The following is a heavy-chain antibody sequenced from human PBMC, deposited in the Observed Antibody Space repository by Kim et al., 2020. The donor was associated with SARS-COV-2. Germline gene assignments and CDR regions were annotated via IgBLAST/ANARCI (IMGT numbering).Heavy chain of an antibody. J-gene: IGHJ4*02. D-gene: IGHD3-10*01. Sequence: TANCTQTCQGRVTITADESTSTAYMELSSLRSEDTAVYYCARDPGSYFDYWGQGTLVTVSS. CDR3: ARDPGSYFDY. CDR2: TA. V-gene: IGHV1-69*01.